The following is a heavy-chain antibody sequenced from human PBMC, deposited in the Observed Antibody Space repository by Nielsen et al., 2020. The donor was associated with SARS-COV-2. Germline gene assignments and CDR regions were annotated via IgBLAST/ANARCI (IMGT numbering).Heavy chain of an antibody. J-gene: IGHJ6*02. CDR2: ISWNSGSI. Sequence: SLKISCAASGFTFDDYAMHWVRQAPGKGLEWVSGISWNSGSIGYADSVKGRFTISRDNAKNSLYLQMNSLRAEDTALYYCAKDIKNGEPYSSGWYDSGSSTRVSYYYGMDVWGQGTTVTVSS. CDR1: GFTFDDYA. CDR3: AKDIKNGEPYSSGWYDSGSSTRVSYYYGMDV. D-gene: IGHD6-19*01. V-gene: IGHV3-9*01.